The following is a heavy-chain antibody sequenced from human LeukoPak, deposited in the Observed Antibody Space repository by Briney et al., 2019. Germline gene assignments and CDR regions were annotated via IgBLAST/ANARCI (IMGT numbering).Heavy chain of an antibody. CDR1: GGSFSGYY. CDR2: INHSGST. J-gene: IGHJ4*02. D-gene: IGHD2-15*01. Sequence: SETLSLTCAVYGGSFSGYYWSWIRQPPGKGLEWIGEINHSGSTNYNPSLKSRVTISVDTSKNQFSLKLSSVTAADTAVYYCARGPYTPGRSGGSCYFRDWGQGTLVTVSS. CDR3: ARGPYTPGRSGGSCYFRD. V-gene: IGHV4-34*01.